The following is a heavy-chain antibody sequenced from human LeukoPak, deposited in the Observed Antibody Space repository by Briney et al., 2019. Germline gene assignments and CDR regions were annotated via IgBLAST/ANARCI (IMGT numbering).Heavy chain of an antibody. J-gene: IGHJ4*02. D-gene: IGHD5-18*01. CDR2: ISSSGSTI. CDR3: ARDLGYSYGYVVDY. CDR1: GFTFSSYE. V-gene: IGHV3-48*03. Sequence: GALRLSCAASGFTFSSYEMNWVRQAPGKGLEWVSYISSSGSTIYYADSVKGRFTISRDNAKNSLYLQMNSLRAEDTAVYYCARDLGYSYGYVVDYWGQGTLVTVSS.